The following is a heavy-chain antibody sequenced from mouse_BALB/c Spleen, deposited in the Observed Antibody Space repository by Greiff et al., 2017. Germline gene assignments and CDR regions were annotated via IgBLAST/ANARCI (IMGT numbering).Heavy chain of an antibody. CDR2: IDPANGNT. V-gene: IGHV14-3*02. Sequence: EVKLQESGAELVKPGASVKLSCTASGFNIKDTYMHWVKQRPEQGLEWIGRIDPANGNTKYDPKFQGKATITADTSSNTAYLQLSSLTSEDTAVYYCARSVVATDFDYWGQGTTLTVSS. CDR1: GFNIKDTY. J-gene: IGHJ2*01. D-gene: IGHD1-1*01. CDR3: ARSVVATDFDY.